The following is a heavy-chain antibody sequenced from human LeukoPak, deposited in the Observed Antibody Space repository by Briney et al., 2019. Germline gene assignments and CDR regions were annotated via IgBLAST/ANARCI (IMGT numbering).Heavy chain of an antibody. V-gene: IGHV3-30-3*01. CDR1: GFTFSTYA. CDR3: ARALDEGARFDY. J-gene: IGHJ4*02. Sequence: GGSLRLSCTASGFTFSTYAMHWVRQAPGKELEWVAVISYDGTNKYYADSMKGRFTISRDNSKNTLYLQMNSLRAEDTAVYYCARALDEGARFDYWGQGTLVTVSS. CDR2: ISYDGTNK.